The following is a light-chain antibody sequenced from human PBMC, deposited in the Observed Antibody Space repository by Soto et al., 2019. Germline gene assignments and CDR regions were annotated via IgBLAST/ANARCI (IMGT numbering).Light chain of an antibody. CDR1: QGINNY. J-gene: IGKJ1*01. Sequence: DIQMTQSPSAMSASVGDRVTITCRASQGINNYLTWFQQKPGEVPKRLIYGASNLLGGVPSRFSGNGSGTEFTLTIISLQPEDSATYYCLQHNNYPWTFGHGTKVEIK. V-gene: IGKV1-17*03. CDR3: LQHNNYPWT. CDR2: GAS.